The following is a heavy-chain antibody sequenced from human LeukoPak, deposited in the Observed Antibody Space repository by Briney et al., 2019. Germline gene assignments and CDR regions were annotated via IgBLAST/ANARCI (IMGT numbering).Heavy chain of an antibody. CDR2: MYHSGTT. CDR1: PSSITRGQY. CDR3: ARHRQYMDA. D-gene: IGHD3-16*02. Sequence: SETLSLTCTVSPSSITRGQYRGWLQQPPGKGLEWIGSMYHSGTTYYNASLKSRVTISLDTSKTQFSLRLKSVTAADTAIYYCARHRQYMDAWGKGTTVTVSS. J-gene: IGHJ6*03. V-gene: IGHV4-38-2*02.